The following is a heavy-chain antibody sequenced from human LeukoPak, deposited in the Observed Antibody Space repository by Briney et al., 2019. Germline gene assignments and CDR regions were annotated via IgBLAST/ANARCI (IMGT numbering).Heavy chain of an antibody. J-gene: IGHJ4*02. CDR1: GGSISSGGYY. Sequence: SETLSLTCTVSGGSISSGGYYWSWIRQPPGKGLEWIGYIYYSGSTYYNPSLKSRVTISVDTSKNQFSLKLSSVTAADTAVYYCARSRGGHCSSTSCYWLFDYWGQGTLVTVSS. CDR3: ARSRGGHCSSTSCYWLFDY. D-gene: IGHD2-2*01. V-gene: IGHV4-30-4*01. CDR2: IYYSGST.